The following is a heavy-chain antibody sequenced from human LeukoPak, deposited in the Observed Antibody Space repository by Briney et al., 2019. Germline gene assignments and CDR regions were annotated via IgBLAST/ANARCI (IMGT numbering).Heavy chain of an antibody. D-gene: IGHD3-10*01. CDR3: ARMYGSGTYYIDH. CDR1: GYTFTDYY. V-gene: IGHV1-2*02. J-gene: IGHJ4*02. Sequence: ASVRVSCKAFGYTFTDYYINWVRQAPGQGLEGMGWINPNSSGTNYAQKFQGRVSMTRDTSIRTAYMELRRLKSDDTAVYYCARMYGSGTYYIDHWGQGILVTVSS. CDR2: INPNSSGT.